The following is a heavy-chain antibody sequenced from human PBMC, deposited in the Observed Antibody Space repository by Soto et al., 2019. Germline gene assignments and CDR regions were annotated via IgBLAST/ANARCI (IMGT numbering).Heavy chain of an antibody. CDR3: ARRKKRSGPNCFDS. V-gene: IGHV1-8*01. CDR2: MNPSNGNA. D-gene: IGHD6-25*01. Sequence: ASVKVSCKASGYTFITYDINWVRQATGQGLEWMGWMNPSNGNAGYAQKFQGRLTMTRNTSISTAYMELSSLRSDDTAVYFCARRKKRSGPNCFDSWGQGSLVTVAS. CDR1: GYTFITYD. J-gene: IGHJ4*02.